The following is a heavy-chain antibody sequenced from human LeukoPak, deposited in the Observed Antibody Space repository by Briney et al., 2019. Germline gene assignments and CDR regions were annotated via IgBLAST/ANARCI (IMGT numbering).Heavy chain of an antibody. D-gene: IGHD3-10*01. V-gene: IGHV4-4*07. CDR1: GGSFSSYY. Sequence: SETLSLTCTVSGGSFSSYYWSWIRQPAGKGLEWIGRIYTSGSTNYNPSLESRVTMSVDTSKNQFSLKLNSVTAADTAVYYCAKSNGYGLVDIWGQGTMVTVSS. CDR2: IYTSGST. J-gene: IGHJ3*02. CDR3: AKSNGYGLVDI.